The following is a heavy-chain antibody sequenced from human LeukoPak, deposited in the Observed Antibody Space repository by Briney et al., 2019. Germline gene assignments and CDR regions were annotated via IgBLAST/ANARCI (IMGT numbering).Heavy chain of an antibody. CDR2: IYHSGST. CDR1: GGSFSGYY. CDR3: ARRMIGYFDY. Sequence: SETLSLTCAVYGGSFSGYYWTWIRQPPGKGLEWIGSIYHSGSTYYNPSLKSRVTISVDTSKNQFSLKLSSVTAADTAVYYCARRMIGYFDYWGQGTLVTVSS. D-gene: IGHD3-22*01. J-gene: IGHJ4*02. V-gene: IGHV4-34*01.